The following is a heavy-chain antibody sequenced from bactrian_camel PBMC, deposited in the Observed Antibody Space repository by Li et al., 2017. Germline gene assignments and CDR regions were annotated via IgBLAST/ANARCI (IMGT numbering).Heavy chain of an antibody. V-gene: IGHV3S53*01. Sequence: QVQLVESGGGSVQPEGSLRLSCVASGFTVNPKCMAWFRQAPGKEREGVAAVDTAGLTTYTYAVQGRFTISRDNAKNTVYLQMDSLNHEDTGTYYCAADSVNLQLARWYSYWGQGTQVTV. CDR2: VDTAGLT. J-gene: IGHJ4*01. CDR3: AADSVNLQLARWYSY. CDR1: GFTVNPKC. D-gene: IGHD7*01.